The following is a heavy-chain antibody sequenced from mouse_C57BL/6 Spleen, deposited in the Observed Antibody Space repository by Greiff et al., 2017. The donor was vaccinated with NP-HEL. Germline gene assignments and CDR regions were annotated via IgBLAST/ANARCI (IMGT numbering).Heavy chain of an antibody. V-gene: IGHV1-22*01. Sequence: EVKVVESGPELVKPGASVKMSCKASGYTFTDYNMHWVKQSHGKSLEWIGYINPNNGGTSYNQKFKGKATLTVNKSSSTAYMELRSLTSEDSAVYYCARFSYGNPFAYWGQGTLVTVSA. CDR2: INPNNGGT. D-gene: IGHD2-1*01. J-gene: IGHJ3*01. CDR1: GYTFTDYN. CDR3: ARFSYGNPFAY.